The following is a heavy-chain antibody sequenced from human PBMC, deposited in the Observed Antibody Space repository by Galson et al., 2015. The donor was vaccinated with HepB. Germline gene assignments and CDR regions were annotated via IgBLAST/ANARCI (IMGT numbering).Heavy chain of an antibody. CDR3: ARGGVDYGSGSYDLFHY. CDR1: GYTFISYA. J-gene: IGHJ4*02. Sequence: SVKVSCKASGYTFISYAMHWVRQAPGQRLEWMGRINAGKGNTKYSQKFQGRVTITRETSANTVHMELSSLRSEDTAVYYCARGGVDYGSGSYDLFHYWGQGTLVTVSS. V-gene: IGHV1-3*01. D-gene: IGHD3-10*01. CDR2: INAGKGNT.